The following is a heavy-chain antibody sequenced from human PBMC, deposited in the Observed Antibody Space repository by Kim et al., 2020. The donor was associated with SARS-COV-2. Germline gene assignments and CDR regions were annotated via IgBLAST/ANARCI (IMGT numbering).Heavy chain of an antibody. CDR1: GFTFDDYA. D-gene: IGHD1-1*01. Sequence: GGSLRLSCAASGFTFDDYAMHWVRQAPGKGLEWVSGISWNSGSIGYADSVKGRFTISRDNAKNSLYLQMNSLRAEDTALYYCAAGDGYNSLLDPWGQGTLVTVSS. V-gene: IGHV3-9*01. CDR3: AAGDGYNSLLDP. CDR2: ISWNSGSI. J-gene: IGHJ5*02.